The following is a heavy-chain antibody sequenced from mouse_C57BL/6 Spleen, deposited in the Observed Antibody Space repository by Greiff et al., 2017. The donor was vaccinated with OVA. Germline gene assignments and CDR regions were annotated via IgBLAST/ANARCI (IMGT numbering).Heavy chain of an antibody. V-gene: IGHV5-4*01. Sequence: EVKLVESGGGLVKPGGSLKLSCAASGFTFSSYAMSWVRQTPEKRLEWVATISDGGSYTYYPDNVKGRFTISRDNAKNNLYLQMSHLKSEDTAMYYCAREGRRDYYAMDYWGQGTSVTVSS. D-gene: IGHD2-12*01. CDR2: ISDGGSYT. CDR3: AREGRRDYYAMDY. CDR1: GFTFSSYA. J-gene: IGHJ4*01.